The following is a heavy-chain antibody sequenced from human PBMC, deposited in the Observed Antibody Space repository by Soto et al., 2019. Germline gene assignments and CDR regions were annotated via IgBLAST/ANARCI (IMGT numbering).Heavy chain of an antibody. Sequence: GSLRLSCTASRFTFSSYGMHWVRQAPGKGLEWVAVISHDGSNKYYADSVKGRFTISRDNSKNTLYLQMNSLRAEDTAVYYCAKDDNYDYVWGTYRSLYFDYWGRGTLVTVSS. V-gene: IGHV3-30*18. J-gene: IGHJ4*02. CDR3: AKDDNYDYVWGTYRSLYFDY. CDR2: ISHDGSNK. CDR1: RFTFSSYG. D-gene: IGHD3-16*02.